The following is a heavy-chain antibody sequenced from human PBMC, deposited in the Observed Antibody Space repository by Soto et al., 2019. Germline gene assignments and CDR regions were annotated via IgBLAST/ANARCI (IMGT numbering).Heavy chain of an antibody. D-gene: IGHD2-15*01. CDR3: ARQEALVVAATPWFDP. Sequence: SETLSLTCTVSGGSISSSSYYWGWIRQPPGKGLEWIGSIYYSGSTYYNPSLKSRVTISVDTSKNQFSLKLSSVTAADTAVYYCARQEALVVAATPWFDPWGQGTMVTVSS. V-gene: IGHV4-39*01. J-gene: IGHJ5*01. CDR2: IYYSGST. CDR1: GGSISSSSYY.